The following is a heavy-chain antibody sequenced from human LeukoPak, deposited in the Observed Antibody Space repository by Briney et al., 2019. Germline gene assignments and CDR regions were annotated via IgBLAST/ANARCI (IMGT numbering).Heavy chain of an antibody. CDR1: GGSITDHF. D-gene: IGHD6-13*01. CDR3: ARVYYSNSYDYWYFDL. J-gene: IGHJ2*01. Sequence: SEALSLTCTVSGGSITDHFWSWVRRSPGKGLEWIGFMHHSGSANSNPSLRSRVTISMDTSKNQFSLKLSSVTAADTAVYYCARVYYSNSYDYWYFDLWGRGTLVTVSS. CDR2: MHHSGSA. V-gene: IGHV4-59*11.